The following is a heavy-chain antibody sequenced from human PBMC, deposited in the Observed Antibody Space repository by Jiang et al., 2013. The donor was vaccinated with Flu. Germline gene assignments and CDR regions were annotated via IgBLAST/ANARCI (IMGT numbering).Heavy chain of an antibody. CDR2: VYYSGTT. D-gene: IGHD5-24*01. Sequence: PGLVKPSETLSLTCTVSGGSISSSSYYWGWIRQPPGKGLEWIGSVYYSGTTYHNPSLKSRVTISMDTSKNQFSLKLSSVTAADTAVYYCASERNGYRALDYWGQGTLVT. V-gene: IGHV4-39*01. CDR3: ASERNGYRALDY. CDR1: GGSISSSSYY. J-gene: IGHJ4*02.